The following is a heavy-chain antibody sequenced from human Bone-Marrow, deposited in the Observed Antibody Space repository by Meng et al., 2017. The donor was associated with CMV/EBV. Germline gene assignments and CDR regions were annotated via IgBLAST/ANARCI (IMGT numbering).Heavy chain of an antibody. CDR3: ARDVRFLDGFSEGGFLGF. Sequence: ASWKVSCKAFGYTFTRYYMHWVRQAPGQGLEWMGWMSAYNGKPNYAQKFQGRVTMTTDTSTSTAYMELRSLRSDDTDVYFCARDVRFLDGFSEGGFLGFWGPGPLVTVSS. D-gene: IGHD3/OR15-3a*01. CDR1: GYTFTRYY. CDR2: MSAYNGKP. V-gene: IGHV1-18*04. J-gene: IGHJ4*02.